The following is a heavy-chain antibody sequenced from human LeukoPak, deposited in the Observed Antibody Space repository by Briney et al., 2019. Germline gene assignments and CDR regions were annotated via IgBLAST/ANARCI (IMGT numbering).Heavy chain of an antibody. CDR3: ARHALLGFDAFDI. Sequence: SETLSLTCTVSGGSISSYYWSWIRQPPGKGLEWIGYIYYSGSTNYNPSLKSRVTISVDTSKNQFSLKLSSVTAADTAVYYCARHALLGFDAFDIWGQGTMVTVSS. J-gene: IGHJ3*02. CDR1: GGSISSYY. V-gene: IGHV4-59*08. D-gene: IGHD3-16*01. CDR2: IYYSGST.